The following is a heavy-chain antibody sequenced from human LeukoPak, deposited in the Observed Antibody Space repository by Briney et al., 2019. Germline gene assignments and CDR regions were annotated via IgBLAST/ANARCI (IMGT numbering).Heavy chain of an antibody. V-gene: IGHV3-23*01. D-gene: IGHD1-26*01. J-gene: IGHJ4*02. CDR3: AKDRRGSSGSYYDY. Sequence: PGGSLRLSCAASGFTFSNYAIHWVRQAPGKGLEWVSAISGSGGSTYYADSVKGRFTISRDNSKNTLYLQMNSLRAEDTAVYYCAKDRRGSSGSYYDYWGQGTLVTVSS. CDR1: GFTFSNYA. CDR2: ISGSGGST.